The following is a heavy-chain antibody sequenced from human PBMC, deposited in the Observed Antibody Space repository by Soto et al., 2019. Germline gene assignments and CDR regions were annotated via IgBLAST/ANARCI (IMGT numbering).Heavy chain of an antibody. D-gene: IGHD2-15*01. CDR1: GFSLSTTGMC. V-gene: IGHV2-70*01. Sequence: SGPTLVNPTQTLTLTCTFSGFSLSTTGMCVSWIRQPPGKALEWLALIDWVYDKYYSTSLKTRLTISKDNSKNQVVLTMTNMDPVDTATYYCALIRGYCSAGDCPPEIWSFAVWGRGTIVT. CDR3: ALIRGYCSAGDCPPEIWSFAV. CDR2: IDWVYDK. J-gene: IGHJ2*01.